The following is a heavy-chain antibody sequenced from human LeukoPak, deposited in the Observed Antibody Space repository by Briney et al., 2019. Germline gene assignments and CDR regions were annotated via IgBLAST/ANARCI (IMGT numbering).Heavy chain of an antibody. CDR1: GFTFSSYS. D-gene: IGHD2-2*02. V-gene: IGHV3-21*01. Sequence: GGSLRLSCAASGFTFSSYSMNWVRQAPGQGLEWVSSISSSSSYRYYADSVKGRFTISRDNAKNSLYLQMNSLRAEDTAVYYCARGASGYCSSTSCYTIGYWGQGTLVTVSS. CDR3: ARGASGYCSSTSCYTIGY. J-gene: IGHJ4*02. CDR2: ISSSSSYR.